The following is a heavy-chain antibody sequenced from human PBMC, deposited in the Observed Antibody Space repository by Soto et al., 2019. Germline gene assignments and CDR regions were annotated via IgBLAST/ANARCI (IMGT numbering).Heavy chain of an antibody. CDR3: ARDSFWSGYPYYFDY. CDR2: IKQDGSEK. V-gene: IGHV3-7*01. J-gene: IGHJ4*02. CDR1: GFTFSSYW. Sequence: EVQLVESGGGLVQPGGSLRLSCAASGFTFSSYWMSWVRQAPGKGLEWVANIKQDGSEKYYVDSVKGRFTIPRDNAKNSLYLQMNSLRAEDTAVYYCARDSFWSGYPYYFDYWGQGTLVTVSS. D-gene: IGHD3-3*01.